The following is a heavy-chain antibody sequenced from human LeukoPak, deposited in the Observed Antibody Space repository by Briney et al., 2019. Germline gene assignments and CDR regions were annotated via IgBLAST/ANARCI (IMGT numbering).Heavy chain of an antibody. CDR1: GNTFTNNG. J-gene: IGHJ4*02. CDR2: ISAYNGNT. CDR3: ARGDRYGGNTLRY. V-gene: IGHV1-18*01. D-gene: IGHD4-23*01. Sequence: ASVKVSCKASGNTFTNNGISWVRQAPGQGLEWMGWISAYNGNTNYAQKFQGRVTMTTDTSTSTAYMELRSLRSDDTAVYYCARGDRYGGNTLRYWGQGTLVTVSS.